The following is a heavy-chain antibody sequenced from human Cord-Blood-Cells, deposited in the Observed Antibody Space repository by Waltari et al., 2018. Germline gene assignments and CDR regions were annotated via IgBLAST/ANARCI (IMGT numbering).Heavy chain of an antibody. D-gene: IGHD7-27*01. Sequence: QVQLQESGPGLVKPSETLSLTCTVSGGSVSSGSYYWSWIRQPPGKGLEWIGYIYYSGSTNYNPSLKSRVTISVDTSKTQFSRKLSSVTAADTAVYYCARDSGDWYFDLWGRGTLVPVSS. CDR1: GGSVSSGSYY. J-gene: IGHJ2*01. V-gene: IGHV4-61*01. CDR3: ARDSGDWYFDL. CDR2: IYYSGST.